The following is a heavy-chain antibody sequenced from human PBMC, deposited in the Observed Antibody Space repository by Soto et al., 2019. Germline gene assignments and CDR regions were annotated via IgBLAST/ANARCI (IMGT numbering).Heavy chain of an antibody. CDR1: GYTFTSYE. J-gene: IGHJ4*02. CDR3: AASSGWIDY. Sequence: QVQLVQSGAEVKRPGASVKVSCKASGYTFTSYEISWVRQATGQGLEWMGWMNYNSGNIGYAQKFQGRVTMTRNTSISTAYMELSSLRSEDTDVYYCAASSGWIDYWGQGTLVTVSS. CDR2: MNYNSGNI. D-gene: IGHD6-19*01. V-gene: IGHV1-8*01.